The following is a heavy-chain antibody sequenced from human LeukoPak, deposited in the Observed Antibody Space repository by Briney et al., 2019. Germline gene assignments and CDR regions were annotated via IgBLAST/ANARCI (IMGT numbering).Heavy chain of an antibody. CDR2: IYHSGST. Sequence: SETLSLTCTVSRGPINPYYWSWIRQPAGKGLEWIGSIYHSGSTYYNPSLKSRVTISVDTSKNQFSLKLSSVTAADTAVYYCARHNYYDSSLFDYWGQGTLVTVSS. D-gene: IGHD3-22*01. CDR1: RGPINPYY. CDR3: ARHNYYDSSLFDY. J-gene: IGHJ4*02. V-gene: IGHV4-59*08.